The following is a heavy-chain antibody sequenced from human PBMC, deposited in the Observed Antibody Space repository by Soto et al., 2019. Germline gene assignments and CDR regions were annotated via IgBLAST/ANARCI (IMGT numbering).Heavy chain of an antibody. CDR3: ARVKPLPDGGYYDGMDV. V-gene: IGHV1-69*01. D-gene: IGHD2-2*01. Sequence: QVQLVQSGAEVKKPGSSVKVSCKASGGTFSSYAISWVRQAPGQGLEWMGGIIPIFGTANYAQKFQGRVTITADESTSTAYMELSSLRSADTAVYYCARVKPLPDGGYYDGMDVWGQGTTVTVSS. J-gene: IGHJ6*02. CDR2: IIPIFGTA. CDR1: GGTFSSYA.